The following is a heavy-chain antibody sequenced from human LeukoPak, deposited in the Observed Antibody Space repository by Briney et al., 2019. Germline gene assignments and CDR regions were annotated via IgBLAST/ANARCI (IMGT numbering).Heavy chain of an antibody. J-gene: IGHJ4*02. D-gene: IGHD6-19*01. Sequence: GGSLRLSCAASGFTFGSYAMSWVRQAPGKGLEWVSAISGSGGSTYYADSVKGRFTISRDNSKNTLYPQMNSLRAEDTAVYYCAKDQAPYSSGWYYGYWGQGTLVTVSS. V-gene: IGHV3-23*01. CDR3: AKDQAPYSSGWYYGY. CDR2: ISGSGGST. CDR1: GFTFGSYA.